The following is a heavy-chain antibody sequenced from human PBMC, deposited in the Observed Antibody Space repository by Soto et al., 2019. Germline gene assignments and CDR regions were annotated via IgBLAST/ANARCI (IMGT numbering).Heavy chain of an antibody. D-gene: IGHD2-2*01. CDR3: AGRDCSGTNCYYLDYYYMDV. CDR2: IYYSGST. J-gene: IGHJ6*03. V-gene: IGHV4-59*08. Sequence: SETLSLTCTVSGGSFSSYYRTWIRQSPGKGLEWIGYIYYSGSTDYNPSLRGRLAISIDTSKNQFSLRLNSMTAADTAVYYCAGRDCSGTNCYYLDYYYMDVWGKGTTVTVSS. CDR1: GGSFSSYY.